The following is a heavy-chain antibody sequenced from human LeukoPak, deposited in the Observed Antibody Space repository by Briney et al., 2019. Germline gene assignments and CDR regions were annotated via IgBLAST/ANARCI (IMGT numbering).Heavy chain of an antibody. V-gene: IGHV3-23*01. CDR3: ARDVGATSLYNWFDP. D-gene: IGHD1-26*01. J-gene: IGHJ5*02. CDR2: ISGSGGST. CDR1: GFTFSSYA. Sequence: PGGSLRLSCAASGFTFSSYAMSWVRQAPGKGLEWVSAISGSGGSTYYADSVRGRFTISRDNSENTLFLQMNSLRVEDTAVYYCARDVGATSLYNWFDPWAREPWSPSPQ.